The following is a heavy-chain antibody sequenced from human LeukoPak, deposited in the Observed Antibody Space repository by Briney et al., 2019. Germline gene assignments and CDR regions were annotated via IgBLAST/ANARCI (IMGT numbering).Heavy chain of an antibody. CDR3: ARAWLTRLDP. CDR1: GFTFSSYS. D-gene: IGHD1-1*01. J-gene: IGHJ5*02. V-gene: IGHV3-48*01. CDR2: ISSSSSTI. Sequence: GGSLRLSCAASGFTFSSYSMNWVRQAPGKGLEWVSYISSSSSTIYYADSVKGRFTISRDNAKNSLHLQMNSLRAEDTAVYYCARAWLTRLDPWGQGTLVTVSS.